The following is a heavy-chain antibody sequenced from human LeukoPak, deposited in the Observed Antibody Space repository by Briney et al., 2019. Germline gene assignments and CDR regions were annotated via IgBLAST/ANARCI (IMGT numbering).Heavy chain of an antibody. V-gene: IGHV4-31*03. J-gene: IGHJ4*02. CDR3: ARDHCDYGLDY. Sequence: SETLSLTCTVSGGSISSGGYYWSWIRQHPGKGLEWIGYIYYSGSTYYNPSLKSRVTISVDTSKNQFSLKLSSVTAADTAVYYCARDHCDYGLDYWGQGTLVTVSS. CDR2: IYYSGST. D-gene: IGHD4-17*01. CDR1: GGSISSGGYY.